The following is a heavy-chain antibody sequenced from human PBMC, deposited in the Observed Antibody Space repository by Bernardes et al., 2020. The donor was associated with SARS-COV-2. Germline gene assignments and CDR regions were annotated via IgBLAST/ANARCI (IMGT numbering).Heavy chain of an antibody. CDR3: ARAAGGGDDSSGYYYGYWFDP. CDR2: IYTSGST. D-gene: IGHD3-22*01. V-gene: IGHV4-4*07. Sequence: SETLSLICTVSGGSISSYYWSWIQQPAGKGLEWIGRIYTSGSTNYNPSLKSRVTMSVDTSKNQFSLKLSSVTAADTAVYYCARAAGGGDDSSGYYYGYWFDPWGQGTLVTVSS. J-gene: IGHJ5*02. CDR1: GGSISSYY.